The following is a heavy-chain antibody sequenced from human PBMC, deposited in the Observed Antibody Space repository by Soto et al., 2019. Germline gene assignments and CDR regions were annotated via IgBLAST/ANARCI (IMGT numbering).Heavy chain of an antibody. Sequence: VKVSCKASGGTFSSYAISWVRQAPGQGLEWMGGIIPIFGTANYAQKFQGRVTITADESTSTAYMELSSLRSEDTAVYYCARYPWGYCTNGVCSRHYYYGMDVWGQGTTVTVPS. D-gene: IGHD2-8*01. CDR1: GGTFSSYA. CDR2: IIPIFGTA. CDR3: ARYPWGYCTNGVCSRHYYYGMDV. J-gene: IGHJ6*02. V-gene: IGHV1-69*13.